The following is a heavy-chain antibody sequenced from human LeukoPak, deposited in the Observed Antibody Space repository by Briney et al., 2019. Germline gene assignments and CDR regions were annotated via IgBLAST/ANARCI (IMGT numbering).Heavy chain of an antibody. D-gene: IGHD3-22*01. V-gene: IGHV3-73*01. Sequence: GGSLRLSCAASGFILSESAIHWVRQASGKGLEWVGRIRSKANNYATAYAASVKGRFTISRDESKKTTYLQMNSLKTEDSAVYYCARARNNYDSSGFSALDYWGQGTLVTVSS. CDR1: GFILSESA. J-gene: IGHJ4*02. CDR2: IRSKANNYAT. CDR3: ARARNNYDSSGFSALDY.